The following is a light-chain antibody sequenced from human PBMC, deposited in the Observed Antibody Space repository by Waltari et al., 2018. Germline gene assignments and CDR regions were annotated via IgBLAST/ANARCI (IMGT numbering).Light chain of an antibody. Sequence: DIVMTQSPLSLPVTPGEPASISCRSSQSLLHSNGYKYLDWYLQKPGQSPQLLIYLGSNRASGVPDRFSGSGSGTEFTLKISRVEAEDVGVYYCMQTRQTPITFGQGTRLDIK. V-gene: IGKV2-28*01. CDR3: MQTRQTPIT. CDR1: QSLLHSNGYKY. J-gene: IGKJ5*01. CDR2: LGS.